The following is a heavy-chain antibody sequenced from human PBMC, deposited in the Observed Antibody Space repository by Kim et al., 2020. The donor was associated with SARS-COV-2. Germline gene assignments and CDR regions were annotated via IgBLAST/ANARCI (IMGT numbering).Heavy chain of an antibody. CDR3: AKDRGFYSGVYSVELYYFDY. V-gene: IGHV3-23*01. Sequence: GGYLRLSCAASGFTFTNYAMSWVRQAPGKGLEWVSTISGSGGNTYYADSVKGRFTLSRDNSKSTLYLHMNTLGAEGTAVYFCAKDRGFYSGVYSVELYYFDYWGQGTLVTVSS. CDR2: ISGSGGNT. D-gene: IGHD1-26*01. J-gene: IGHJ4*02. CDR1: GFTFTNYA.